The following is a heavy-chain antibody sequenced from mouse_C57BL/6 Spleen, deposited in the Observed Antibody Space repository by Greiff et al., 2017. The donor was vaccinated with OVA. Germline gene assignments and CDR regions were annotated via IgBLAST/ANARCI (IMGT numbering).Heavy chain of an antibody. V-gene: IGHV1-74*01. D-gene: IGHD1-1*01. CDR3: AIEALDYYGSRGSYFDV. J-gene: IGHJ1*03. Sequence: QVQLQQPGADLVKPGASVKVSCKASGYTFTSYWMHWVKQRPGQGLEWIGRIHPSDSDTNYNQKFKGKATLTVDKSSSTAYMQLSSLTSEDSAVYYCAIEALDYYGSRGSYFDVWGTGTTVTVSS. CDR1: GYTFTSYW. CDR2: IHPSDSDT.